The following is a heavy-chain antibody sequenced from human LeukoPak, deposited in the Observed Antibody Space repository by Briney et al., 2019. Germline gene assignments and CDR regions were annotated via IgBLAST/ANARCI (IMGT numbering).Heavy chain of an antibody. V-gene: IGHV3-33*01. CDR1: GFTFSSYG. J-gene: IGHJ6*02. CDR2: IWYDGSNK. CDR3: ARDSYGMDV. Sequence: PGRSLRLSCAASGFTFSSYGMHWVRQAPGKGLGWVAVIWYDGSNKYYADSVKGRFTISRDNSKNTLYLQMNSLRAEDTAVYYCARDSYGMDVWGQGTTVTVSS.